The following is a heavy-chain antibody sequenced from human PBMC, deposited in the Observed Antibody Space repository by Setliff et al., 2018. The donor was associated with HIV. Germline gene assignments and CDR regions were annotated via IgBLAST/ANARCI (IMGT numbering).Heavy chain of an antibody. CDR3: ARDVYYGAVSLLHYYYLDL. CDR1: GFSFSDFY. V-gene: IGHV3-11*05. Sequence: GGSLRLPCKASGFSFSDFYMTCIRHAPGKGLEWVSDINSSSNYTTYAGSVKGRFTVSRDNAKNALYLQMNGMRVADTAVYYCARDVYYGAVSLLHYYYLDLWGKGTAVTVSS. CDR2: INSSSNYT. D-gene: IGHD3-10*01. J-gene: IGHJ6*03.